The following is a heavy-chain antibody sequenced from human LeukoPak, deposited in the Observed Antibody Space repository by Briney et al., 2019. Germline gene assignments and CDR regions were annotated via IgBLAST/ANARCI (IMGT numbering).Heavy chain of an antibody. V-gene: IGHV3-23*01. D-gene: IGHD3-22*01. CDR2: ISGSGGST. CDR1: GFTFSSYA. J-gene: IGHJ4*02. CDR3: ATGMDSSGYAPLDY. Sequence: GGSLRLSCAASGFTFSSYAMSWVRQAPGKGLEWVSVISGSGGSTYYADSVKGRFTISRDNSKNTLYLQTNSLRAEDTAVYYCATGMDSSGYAPLDYWGQGTLVTVSS.